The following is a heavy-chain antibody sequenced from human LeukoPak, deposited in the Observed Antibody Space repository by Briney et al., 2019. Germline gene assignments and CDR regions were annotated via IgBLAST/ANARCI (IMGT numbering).Heavy chain of an antibody. V-gene: IGHV1-46*01. J-gene: IGHJ6*02. CDR2: INPSGGST. CDR3: ARGQQRSFYYYYYGMDV. Sequence: ASVKVSCKASGYTFTSYYMHWVRQAPGQGLEWMGIINPSGGSTSYAQKFQGRVTMTRNTSISTAYMELSSLRSEDTAVYYCARGQQRSFYYYYYGMDVWGQGTTVTVSS. D-gene: IGHD6-13*01. CDR1: GYTFTSYY.